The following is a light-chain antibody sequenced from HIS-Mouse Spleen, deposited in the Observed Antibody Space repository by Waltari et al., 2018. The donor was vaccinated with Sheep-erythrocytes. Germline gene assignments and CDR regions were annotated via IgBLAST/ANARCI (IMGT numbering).Light chain of an antibody. CDR2: EGS. CDR1: SSDGGSYNL. J-gene: IGLJ3*02. V-gene: IGLV2-23*01. CDR3: CSYAGSSTPWV. Sequence: QSALTQPASVSGSPGQSITISCTGTSSDGGSYNLLSWYQQPPGKAPKLMIYEGSKRPSGVSNRFSGSKSGNTASLTISGLQAEDEADYYCCSYAGSSTPWVFGGGTKLTVL.